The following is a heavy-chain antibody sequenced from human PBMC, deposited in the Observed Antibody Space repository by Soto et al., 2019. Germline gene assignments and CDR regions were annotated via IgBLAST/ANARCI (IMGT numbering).Heavy chain of an antibody. D-gene: IGHD7-27*01. CDR2: IQSNENT. CDR3: ARGITASGDRLGWFDP. J-gene: IGHJ5*02. V-gene: IGHV4-59*12. Sequence: SETLSLTCSVSGVSISSYYWSWLRQPPGKGLEWIGYIQSNENTNYNPSLTSRVTMSVDTSKNQFSLTVNSVTAADTAVYYCARGITASGDRLGWFDPWGQGSLVTLAS. CDR1: GVSISSYY.